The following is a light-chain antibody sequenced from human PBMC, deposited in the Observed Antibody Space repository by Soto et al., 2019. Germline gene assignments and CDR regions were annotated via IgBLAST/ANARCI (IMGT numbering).Light chain of an antibody. Sequence: DIQLTQSPTSLSASVGDRISISCRATQSIGSNYLAWYQQKLGKAPKLLISAASTLQSGVPSRFSGSGSGTEFTLTISSRQPEDFATYYCQQLNSYPLTFGGGTKVDI. CDR3: QQLNSYPLT. CDR1: QSIGSNY. J-gene: IGKJ4*01. CDR2: AAS. V-gene: IGKV1-9*01.